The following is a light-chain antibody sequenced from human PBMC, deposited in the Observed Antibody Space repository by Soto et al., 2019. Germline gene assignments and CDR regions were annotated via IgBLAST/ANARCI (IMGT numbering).Light chain of an antibody. CDR2: NVS. CDR1: SSDVGGHNY. Sequence: QSVLTQPASVSGAPGQSITISCTGTSSDVGGHNYVSWYQQRPGKAPKIMIYNVSNRPSGVSDRFSGSKSDNTASLTISGLQAEDEAYYCCSSFTTRSTWVFGGGTKLTVL. CDR3: SSFTTRSTWV. J-gene: IGLJ3*02. V-gene: IGLV2-14*03.